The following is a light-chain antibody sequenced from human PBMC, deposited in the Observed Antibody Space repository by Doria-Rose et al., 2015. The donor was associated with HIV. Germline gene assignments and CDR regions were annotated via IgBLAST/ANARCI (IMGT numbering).Light chain of an antibody. V-gene: IGKV4-1*01. CDR3: QQYYDTPS. CDR1: QSLLYTSKNH. Sequence: QSPESLGMSLGERATLNFKSNQSLLYTSKNHLAWYQQKPGQPPKLLIYWSSTRQSGVPARFSGSGSGTDFTLTISSLEAEDVAVYYCQQYYDTPSFGPGTTVDI. CDR2: WSS. J-gene: IGKJ3*01.